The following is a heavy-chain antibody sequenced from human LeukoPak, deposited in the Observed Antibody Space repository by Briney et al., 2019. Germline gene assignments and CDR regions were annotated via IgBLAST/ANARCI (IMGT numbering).Heavy chain of an antibody. J-gene: IGHJ4*02. Sequence: SETLSLTCTVSGGSISSDPFYWGWIRQPPGKGREWIGSIYYSGTTNYNPSLKSRVTISVDTSKNPFSLKVNSVAAAETAVYYCARLGVLSRALDYWGQGTLVTVSS. CDR2: IYYSGTT. CDR1: GGSISSDPFY. D-gene: IGHD2/OR15-2a*01. CDR3: ARLGVLSRALDY. V-gene: IGHV4-39*01.